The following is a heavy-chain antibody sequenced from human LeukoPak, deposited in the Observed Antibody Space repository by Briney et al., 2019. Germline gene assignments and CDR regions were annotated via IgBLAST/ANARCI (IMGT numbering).Heavy chain of an antibody. J-gene: IGHJ4*02. CDR3: ATPAELVVVNAFVY. Sequence: ASVKMSCKVSGYTFTELSMHWVRQAPGKGLEWMGGFDPEDGETIYAQKFQGRVTMTEDTSTDTAYMELSSLRSEDTAVYYCATPAELVVVNAFVYWGQATLVTVSS. CDR1: GYTFTELS. V-gene: IGHV1-24*01. D-gene: IGHD3-22*01. CDR2: FDPEDGET.